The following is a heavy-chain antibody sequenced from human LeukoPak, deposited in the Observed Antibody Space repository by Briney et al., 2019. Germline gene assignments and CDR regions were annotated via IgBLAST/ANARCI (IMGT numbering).Heavy chain of an antibody. CDR2: IKSQTDNGTT. J-gene: IGHJ4*02. CDR3: TTFYY. V-gene: IGHV3-15*01. Sequence: TGGSLRLSCAASGFTFSSYWMSWVRQAPGKGLEWVGRIKSQTDNGTTDYAAPVKGRFTISRDDSKNTVYLQMNSLKTEDTAVYYCTTFYYWGQGTLVTVSS. CDR1: GFTFSSYW.